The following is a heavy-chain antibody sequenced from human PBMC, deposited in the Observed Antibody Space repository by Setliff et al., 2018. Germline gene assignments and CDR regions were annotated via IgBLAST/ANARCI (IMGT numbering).Heavy chain of an antibody. CDR3: ARILEYCSSTSCYTLDY. J-gene: IGHJ4*02. V-gene: IGHV2-70*11. CDR1: GFSLSTSRMC. Sequence: SGPTLVNPTQTLTLTCTFSGFSLSTSRMCVSWIRQPPGKALEWLARIDWDDDKYYSTSLKTRLTISKDTSKNQVVLTMTNMDPVDTATYYCARILEYCSSTSCYTLDYWGQGTLVTVSS. D-gene: IGHD2-2*02. CDR2: IDWDDDK.